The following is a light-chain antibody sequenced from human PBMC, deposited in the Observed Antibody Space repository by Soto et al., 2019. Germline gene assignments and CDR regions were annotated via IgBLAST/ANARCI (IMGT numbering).Light chain of an antibody. CDR2: DAS. J-gene: IGKJ4*01. CDR3: QQSSKWPLT. V-gene: IGKV3-11*01. Sequence: EIVLTHSPATLALSPGDRDTLSCRASQRISSYLAWYQQKPGQSPRLLIYDASNRATGIPARFSGSGSGTDFPLPISRLAPEDFAVYYCQQSSKWPLTFGGGPTVEIK. CDR1: QRISSY.